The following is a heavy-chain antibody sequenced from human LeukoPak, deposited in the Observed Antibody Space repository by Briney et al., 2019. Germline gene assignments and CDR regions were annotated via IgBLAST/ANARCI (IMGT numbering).Heavy chain of an antibody. J-gene: IGHJ4*02. CDR1: GFTISTYG. CDR2: ISGGTT. D-gene: IGHD3-22*01. Sequence: GGSLRLSCAASGFTISTYGMSWVRQAPGKGLEWVSSISGGTTYYADSVKGRFTISRDNSKNTVSLQMNSLRAEDTAVYYCARVGVRRYYYDSSGSDYWGQGTLVTVSS. V-gene: IGHV3-23*01. CDR3: ARVGVRRYYYDSSGSDY.